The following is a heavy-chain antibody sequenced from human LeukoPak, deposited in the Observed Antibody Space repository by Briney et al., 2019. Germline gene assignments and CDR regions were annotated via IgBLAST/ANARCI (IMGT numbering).Heavy chain of an antibody. V-gene: IGHV4-39*07. CDR2: IYYSGST. CDR3: AKVYYYYCYMDV. J-gene: IGHJ6*03. Sequence: SETLSLTCTVSGGSISSSSYYWGWIRQPPGKGLEWIGSIYYSGSTYYNPSLKSRVTISIDTSKNQFSLKLSSVTAADTAVYYCAKVYYYYCYMDVWGKGTTVPVSS. CDR1: GGSISSSSYY.